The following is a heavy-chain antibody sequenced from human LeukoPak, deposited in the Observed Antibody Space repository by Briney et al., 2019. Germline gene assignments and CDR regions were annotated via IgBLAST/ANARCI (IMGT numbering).Heavy chain of an antibody. Sequence: GGSLRLSCAASGFTFSSYAMHWVRQAPGKGLEWVAVISYDGSNKYYADSVKGRFTISRDNSKNTLYLQMNSLRAEDTAVYYCARAVVMFIDYWGQGTLVTVSS. J-gene: IGHJ4*02. V-gene: IGHV3-30-3*01. CDR1: GFTFSSYA. D-gene: IGHD3-22*01. CDR2: ISYDGSNK. CDR3: ARAVVMFIDY.